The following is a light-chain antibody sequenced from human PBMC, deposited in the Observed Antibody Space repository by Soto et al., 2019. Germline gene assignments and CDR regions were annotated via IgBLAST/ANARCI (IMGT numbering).Light chain of an antibody. CDR2: DSS. CDR3: PQRPTLPSWT. Sequence: IVLTQSPATLSFSPGGRATLSCRASQSVSLSLARYQQKPGQATRLLIYDSSKRASGIPARLSGSGSGTACTLTITILVPKDLSGYDCPQRPTLPSWTFGQGNNVEIK. V-gene: IGKV3-11*01. J-gene: IGKJ1*01. CDR1: QSVSLS.